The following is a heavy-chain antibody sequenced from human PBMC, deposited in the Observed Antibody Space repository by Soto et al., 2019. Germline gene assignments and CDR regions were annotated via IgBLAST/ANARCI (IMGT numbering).Heavy chain of an antibody. J-gene: IGHJ6*02. D-gene: IGHD6-19*01. Sequence: GGSLRLSCAASGFTFSSYGMHWVRQAPGKGLEWVAVIWYDGSNKYYADSVKGRFTISRDNSKNTLYLQMNSLRDEDTAVYYCERDYRFGSGWYNLAYYYYGMDVWGQGNTVTVS. CDR2: IWYDGSNK. V-gene: IGHV3-33*01. CDR1: GFTFSSYG. CDR3: ERDYRFGSGWYNLAYYYYGMDV.